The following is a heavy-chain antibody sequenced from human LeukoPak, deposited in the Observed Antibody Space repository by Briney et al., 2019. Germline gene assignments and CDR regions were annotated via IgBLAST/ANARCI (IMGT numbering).Heavy chain of an antibody. D-gene: IGHD3-10*02. CDR3: AELGITMIGGV. V-gene: IGHV3-23*01. J-gene: IGHJ6*04. CDR2: ISGSGGST. Sequence: GGSLRLSCAASGFTFSSYAMSWVRQAPGKGLEWVSAISGSGGSTYYADSVKDRFTISRDNAKNSLYLQMNSLRAEDTAVYYCAELGITMIGGVWGKGTTVIISS. CDR1: GFTFSSYA.